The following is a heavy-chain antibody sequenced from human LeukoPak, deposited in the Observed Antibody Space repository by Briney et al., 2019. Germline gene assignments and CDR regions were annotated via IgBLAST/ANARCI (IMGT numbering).Heavy chain of an antibody. Sequence: GGSLRLSCAASGFTLDDYAMHWVRQAPGKGLEWVSGISWNSGSIGYADSVKGRFTISRDNAKNSLYLQMNSLRAEDTALYYCAKVYSSSWSGPADYWGQGTLVTVSS. CDR3: AKVYSSSWSGPADY. J-gene: IGHJ4*02. D-gene: IGHD6-13*01. V-gene: IGHV3-9*01. CDR1: GFTLDDYA. CDR2: ISWNSGSI.